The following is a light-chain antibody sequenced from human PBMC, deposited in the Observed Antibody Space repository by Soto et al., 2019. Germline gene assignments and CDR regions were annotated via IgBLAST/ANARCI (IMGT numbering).Light chain of an antibody. CDR3: QQYGSSPQT. CDR2: GAS. V-gene: IGKV3-20*01. J-gene: IGKJ1*01. CDR1: QSVSSSY. Sequence: IVLTQSPGTLSLSPGERATLSCRASQSVSSSYLAWYQQKPGQAPRLLIYGASSRATGIPDRFSGSGSGTDVTLTISRLEPEDFAVYYCQQYGSSPQTFGQGTKV.